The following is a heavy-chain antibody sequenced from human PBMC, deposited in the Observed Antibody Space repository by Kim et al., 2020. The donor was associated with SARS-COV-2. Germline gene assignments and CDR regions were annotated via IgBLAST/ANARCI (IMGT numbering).Heavy chain of an antibody. CDR1: GGTFSSYA. D-gene: IGHD5-12*01. CDR3: ARGYPGEMATISPYYFDY. Sequence: ASVKVSCKASGGTFSSYAISWVRQAPGQGLEWMGGIIPIFGTANYAQKFQGRVTITADESTSTAYMELSSLRSEDTAVYYCARGYPGEMATISPYYFDYWGQGTLVTVSS. J-gene: IGHJ4*02. V-gene: IGHV1-69*13. CDR2: IIPIFGTA.